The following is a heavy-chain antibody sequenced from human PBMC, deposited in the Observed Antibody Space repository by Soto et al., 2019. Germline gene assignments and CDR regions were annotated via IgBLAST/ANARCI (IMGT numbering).Heavy chain of an antibody. CDR3: ARRGLGYCTNGVCYTRYYYGMDV. D-gene: IGHD2-8*01. CDR1: GGTFSSYA. CDR2: IIPIFGTA. J-gene: IGHJ6*02. V-gene: IGHV1-69*13. Sequence: SVKVSCKASGGTFSSYAISWVRQAPGQGLEWMGGIIPIFGTANYAQKFQGRVTITADESTSTAYMELSSLRSEDTAVYYCARRGLGYCTNGVCYTRYYYGMDVWGQGTTVTVSS.